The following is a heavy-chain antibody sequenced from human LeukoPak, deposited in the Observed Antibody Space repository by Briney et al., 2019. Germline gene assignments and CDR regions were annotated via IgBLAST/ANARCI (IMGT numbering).Heavy chain of an antibody. D-gene: IGHD1-1*01. CDR1: GFSVGGNY. Sequence: GGSLRLSCAASGFSVGGNYISWVRQAPGKGLEWVSTIYSDGSIFHADSVKGRFTMSRDNSRNTLDLQMSSLRVEDTAVYFCARDRRRLRGMNGDGDAFDIWGQGTMVTVSS. J-gene: IGHJ3*02. V-gene: IGHV3-53*01. CDR3: ARDRRRLRGMNGDGDAFDI. CDR2: IYSDGSI.